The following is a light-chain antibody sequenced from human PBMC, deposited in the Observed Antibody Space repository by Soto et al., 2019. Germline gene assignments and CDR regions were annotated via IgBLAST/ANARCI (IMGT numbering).Light chain of an antibody. CDR2: KAS. V-gene: IGKV1-5*03. J-gene: IGKJ4*01. CDR3: QPYNNYPIT. CDR1: QSISPW. Sequence: DIQMTQSPSTLSASVGDSVTITCRASQSISPWLAWYQQKPGKAPTLLIYKASSLEGGVPSRFSGSGSGTDLNITINSLQPDNFAPHYDQPYNNYPITFGGETTVE.